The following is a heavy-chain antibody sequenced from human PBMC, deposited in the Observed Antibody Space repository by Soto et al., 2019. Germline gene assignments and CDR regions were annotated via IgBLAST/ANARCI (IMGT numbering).Heavy chain of an antibody. CDR1: GGTFSSYA. Sequence: SVKVSCKASGGTFSSYAISWVRQAPGQGLEWMGGIIPIFGTANYAQKFQGRATITADKSTSTAYMELSSLRSEDTAVYYCARGYCSGGSCYSEQLDYWGQGTLVTVSS. D-gene: IGHD2-15*01. J-gene: IGHJ4*02. CDR2: IIPIFGTA. V-gene: IGHV1-69*06. CDR3: ARGYCSGGSCYSEQLDY.